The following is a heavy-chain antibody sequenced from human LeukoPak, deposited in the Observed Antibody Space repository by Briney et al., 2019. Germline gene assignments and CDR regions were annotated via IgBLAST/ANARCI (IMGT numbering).Heavy chain of an antibody. Sequence: PGGSLRLSCAASGFTFSSYGMHWVRQAPGKGLEWVAVIWYDGSNKYYADSVKGRFTISRDNSKNTLYLQMNSLRAEDTAVYYCARGTSWLVYYYYGMDVWGQGTTVTVSS. CDR2: IWYDGSNK. V-gene: IGHV3-33*01. CDR1: GFTFSSYG. D-gene: IGHD6-19*01. J-gene: IGHJ6*02. CDR3: ARGTSWLVYYYYGMDV.